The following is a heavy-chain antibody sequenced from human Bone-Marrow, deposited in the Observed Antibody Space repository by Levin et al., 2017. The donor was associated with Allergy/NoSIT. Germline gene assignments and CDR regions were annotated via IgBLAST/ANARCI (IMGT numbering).Heavy chain of an antibody. V-gene: IGHV4-4*07. CDR2: IYSSGST. Sequence: ASETLSLTCTVSNASVSIYHWTWIRQTPGKGLEWVGRIYSSGSTYYNPSLGGRVTLSIDTSKNQFTLTLRSVTAADTGLYYCARGQEKTGRYWYFDVWGRGTRVAVSS. J-gene: IGHJ2*01. CDR1: NASVSIYH. CDR3: ARGQEKTGRYWYFDV. D-gene: IGHD1-1*01.